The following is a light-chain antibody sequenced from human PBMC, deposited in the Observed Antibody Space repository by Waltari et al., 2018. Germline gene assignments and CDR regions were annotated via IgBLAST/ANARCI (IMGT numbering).Light chain of an antibody. CDR1: WSNIGTNV. V-gene: IGLV1-44*01. CDR2: SNN. CDR3: SAWDDSLNGHVI. Sequence: QSLLTQPPSASGTPGQTVTISCSGSWSNIGTNVVSWYQQLPGTAPELLIHSNNQRPSGVPDRFSCSKSGTSASLAISGLQSADEADYYCSAWDDSLNGHVIFGGGTKLTVL. J-gene: IGLJ2*01.